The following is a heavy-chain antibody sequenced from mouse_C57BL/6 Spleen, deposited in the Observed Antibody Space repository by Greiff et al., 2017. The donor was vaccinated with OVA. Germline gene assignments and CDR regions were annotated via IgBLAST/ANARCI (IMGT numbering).Heavy chain of an antibody. Sequence: VESGGDLVKPGGSLKLSCAASGFTFSSYGMSWVRQTPDKRLEWVATISSGGSYTYYPDSVKGRFTISRDNAKNTLYLQMSSLKSEDTAMYYCARQGLGYFDVWGTGTTVTVSS. J-gene: IGHJ1*03. V-gene: IGHV5-6*01. CDR1: GFTFSSYG. D-gene: IGHD2-10*02. CDR2: ISSGGSYT. CDR3: ARQGLGYFDV.